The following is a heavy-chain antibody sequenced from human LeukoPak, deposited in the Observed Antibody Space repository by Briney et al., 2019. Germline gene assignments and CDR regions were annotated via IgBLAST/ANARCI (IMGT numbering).Heavy chain of an antibody. Sequence: GESLRLSCAAPGFTFSSYAMSWVRQALGKGLEWVSAISGSGGSTYYADSVKGRFTISRDNSKNTLYLHMNSLRAEDTAVYYCAKSRSGYSPQYYSDYWGQGTLVTVSS. CDR3: AKSRSGYSPQYYSDY. V-gene: IGHV3-23*01. D-gene: IGHD3-3*01. J-gene: IGHJ4*02. CDR2: ISGSGGST. CDR1: GFTFSSYA.